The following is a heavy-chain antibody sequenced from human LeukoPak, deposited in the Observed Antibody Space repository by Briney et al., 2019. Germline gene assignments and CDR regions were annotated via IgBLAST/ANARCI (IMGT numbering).Heavy chain of an antibody. J-gene: IGHJ4*02. CDR1: GGSISSYY. CDR3: ARVGPYKITMVRGIMGYFDS. V-gene: IGHV4-34*01. CDR2: INHSGST. D-gene: IGHD3-10*01. Sequence: SETLSLTCTVSGGSISSYYWSWIRQPAGKGLEWIGEINHSGSTNYNASLKSRLTISVDTSKNQFSLKLSSVTAADTAVYYCARVGPYKITMVRGIMGYFDSWGQGNLVTVSS.